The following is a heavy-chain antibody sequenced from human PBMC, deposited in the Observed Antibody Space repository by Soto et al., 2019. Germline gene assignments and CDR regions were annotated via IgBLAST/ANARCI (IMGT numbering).Heavy chain of an antibody. V-gene: IGHV1-2*02. Sequence: ASVKVSCKASGYTCTGYYMHWVLQAPGQGLEWMGWINPNSGGTNYAQKFQGRVTMTRDTSISTAYMELSRLRSDDTAVYYCARDRLGYSSSVWFDPWGQGTLVTVSS. CDR1: GYTCTGYY. J-gene: IGHJ5*02. CDR2: INPNSGGT. D-gene: IGHD6-13*01. CDR3: ARDRLGYSSSVWFDP.